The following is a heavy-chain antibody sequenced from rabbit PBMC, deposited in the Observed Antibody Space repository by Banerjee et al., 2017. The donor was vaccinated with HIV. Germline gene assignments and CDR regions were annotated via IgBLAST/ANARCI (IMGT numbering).Heavy chain of an antibody. D-gene: IGHD6-1*01. J-gene: IGHJ4*01. CDR2: IDTGTNGSP. CDR3: ARAHIYANAGDSYAMEFNL. Sequence: QEQLEESGGGLVKPGGTLTLTCKASGIDFSSYWMCWVRQAPGKGLVWIGCIDTGTNGSPYYATWAKVRFTISKTSSSTVTLQMSSLTAADTATFFCARAHIYANAGDSYAMEFNLWRPAPLVTVS. CDR1: GIDFSSYW. V-gene: IGHV1S45*01.